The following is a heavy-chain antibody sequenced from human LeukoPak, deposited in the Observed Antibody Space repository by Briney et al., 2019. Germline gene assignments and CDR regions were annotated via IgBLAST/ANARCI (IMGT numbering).Heavy chain of an antibody. CDR2: INAGNGNT. CDR1: GGTFSSYA. Sequence: ASVKVSCKASGGTFSSYAISWVRQAPGQRLEWMGWINAGNGNTKYSQKFQGRVTITRDTSASTAYMELSSLRSEDTAVYYCARDGRSRAFDYWGQGTLVTVSS. V-gene: IGHV1-3*01. J-gene: IGHJ4*02. CDR3: ARDGRSRAFDY.